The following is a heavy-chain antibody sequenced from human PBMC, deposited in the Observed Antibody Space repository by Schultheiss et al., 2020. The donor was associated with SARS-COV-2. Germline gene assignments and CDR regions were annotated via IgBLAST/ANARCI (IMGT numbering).Heavy chain of an antibody. D-gene: IGHD3-10*01. V-gene: IGHV1-2*02. CDR1: GYTFTGYY. CDR3: ARAITMVRGVIPAY. CDR2: INPNSGGT. J-gene: IGHJ4*02. Sequence: ASVKVSCKASGYTFTGYYMHWVRQAPGQGLEWMGWINPNSGGTNYAQKFQGRVTMTRSTSISTAYMELSSLRSEDTAVYYCARAITMVRGVIPAYWGQGTLVTVSS.